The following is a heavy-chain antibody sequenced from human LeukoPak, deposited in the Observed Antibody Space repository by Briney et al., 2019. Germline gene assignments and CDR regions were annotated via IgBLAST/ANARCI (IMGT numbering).Heavy chain of an antibody. CDR2: IYSGGST. D-gene: IGHD4-17*01. CDR3: TTTVTVHFQH. CDR1: GFTFSSYS. Sequence: GGSLRLSCAASGFTFSSYSMNWVRQAPGKGLEWVSVIYSGGSTYYADSVKGRFTISRDNSKNTLYLQMNSLRAEDTAVYYCTTTVTVHFQHWGQGTLVTVSS. J-gene: IGHJ1*01. V-gene: IGHV3-53*01.